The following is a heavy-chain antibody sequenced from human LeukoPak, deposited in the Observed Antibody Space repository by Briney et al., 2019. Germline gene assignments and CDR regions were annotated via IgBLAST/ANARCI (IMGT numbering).Heavy chain of an antibody. V-gene: IGHV3-30*04. J-gene: IGHJ4*02. Sequence: GGSPRLSCAASGFTFSSSAMHWVRQAPGKGLEWVAFISHDGSNEYYADSVKGRFTISRDSSKNTLYLQMNSLRAEDTAVYYCARNYYDRSGYSDTFDYWGQGTLVTVSS. D-gene: IGHD3-22*01. CDR3: ARNYYDRSGYSDTFDY. CDR2: ISHDGSNE. CDR1: GFTFSSSA.